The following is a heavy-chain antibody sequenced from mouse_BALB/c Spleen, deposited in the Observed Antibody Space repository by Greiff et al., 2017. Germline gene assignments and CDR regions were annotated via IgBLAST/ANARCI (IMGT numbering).Heavy chain of an antibody. CDR2: ISCYNGAT. J-gene: IGHJ1*01. CDR1: GYSFTGYY. CDR3: ARGDITWYFDV. D-gene: IGHD1-2*01. Sequence: LVKTGASVKISCKASGYSFTGYYMHWVKQSHGKGLEWIGYISCYNGATSYNQKFKGKATFTVDTSSSTAYMQFNSLTSEDSAVYDCARGDITWYFDVWGAGTTVTVSS. V-gene: IGHV1S34*01.